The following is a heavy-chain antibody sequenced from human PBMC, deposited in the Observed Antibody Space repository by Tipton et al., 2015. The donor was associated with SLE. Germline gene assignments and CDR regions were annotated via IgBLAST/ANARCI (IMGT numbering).Heavy chain of an antibody. CDR3: VRECSSTTLLDYFDY. CDR1: GYSFTGNY. V-gene: IGHV1-2*06. J-gene: IGHJ4*02. D-gene: IGHD2-2*01. Sequence: QLVQSGADMKKPGASVKVSCKASGYSFTGNYLHWVRQAPGQGLEWVGRYDPNSGVTDFAQKFQGRVTLTGDTSITTAYMELSSLRSDDTAVYYCVRECSSTTLLDYFDYWGQGTLVTVSS. CDR2: YDPNSGVT.